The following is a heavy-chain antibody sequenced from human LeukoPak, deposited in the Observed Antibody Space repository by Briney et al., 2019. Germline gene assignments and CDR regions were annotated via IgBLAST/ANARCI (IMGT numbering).Heavy chain of an antibody. CDR3: ARSYYGSGSYYSFRY. CDR1: GGSFSTYY. Sequence: PSETLSLTCTVSGGSFSTYYWSWIRQPPGKGLEWIGYVYYTGSTNYNPSLKSRVTISVDTSKNQFSLKVSSVAAADTAVHYCARSYYGSGSYYSFRYWGQGTLVTVSS. V-gene: IGHV4-59*01. CDR2: VYYTGST. J-gene: IGHJ4*02. D-gene: IGHD3-10*01.